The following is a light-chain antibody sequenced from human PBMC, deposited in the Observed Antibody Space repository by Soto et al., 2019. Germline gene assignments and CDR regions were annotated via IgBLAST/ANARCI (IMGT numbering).Light chain of an antibody. Sequence: EIVLTQSPGTLSLSPGERATLSCRASQSVSSSYLAWYQQKPGQAPRLLIYGASSMATVIPDRFSSSGSGTHFTPTNSRLEPEDFAVYYWQQYDRSPHTFGQGTKLEIK. CDR1: QSVSSSY. CDR3: QQYDRSPHT. J-gene: IGKJ2*01. V-gene: IGKV3-20*01. CDR2: GAS.